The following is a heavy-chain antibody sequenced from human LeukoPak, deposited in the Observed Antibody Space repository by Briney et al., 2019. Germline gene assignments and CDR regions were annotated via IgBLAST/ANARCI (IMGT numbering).Heavy chain of an antibody. Sequence: SETLSLTCAVYGGSFSGYYWSWIRQPPGKGLEWIGEINHSGSTNYNPSLKSRVTISVDTSKNQFSLKLSSVTAADTAVYYCADRGYSYGGDFDYWGQGTLVTVFS. CDR2: INHSGST. V-gene: IGHV4-34*01. CDR1: GGSFSGYY. D-gene: IGHD5-18*01. J-gene: IGHJ4*02. CDR3: ADRGYSYGGDFDY.